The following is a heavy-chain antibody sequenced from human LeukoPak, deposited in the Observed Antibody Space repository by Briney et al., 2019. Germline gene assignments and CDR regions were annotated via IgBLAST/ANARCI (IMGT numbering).Heavy chain of an antibody. V-gene: IGHV4-34*01. CDR3: ARTGYSSGWYNY. Sequence: SETLSLTCAVYGGSFSGYYWSWIRQPPGKGLEWIGEINHSGSTNYNPSLKSRVTISVDTSKNQFSLKLSSVTAADTAVYCCARTGYSSGWYNYWGQGTLVTVSS. J-gene: IGHJ4*02. CDR2: INHSGST. CDR1: GGSFSGYY. D-gene: IGHD6-19*01.